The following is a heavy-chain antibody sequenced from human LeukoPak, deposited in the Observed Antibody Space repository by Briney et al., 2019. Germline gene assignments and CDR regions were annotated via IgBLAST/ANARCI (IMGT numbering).Heavy chain of an antibody. CDR3: ARRLGGTSTGFDY. J-gene: IGHJ4*02. V-gene: IGHV4-59*08. Sequence: SETLSLTCTVSGGSISSYYWSWIRQPTGKGLEWIGSIHYSGSTTYNPSLKSRVTISVDTSKNQFSLKLSSVTAADTAVYYCARRLGGTSTGFDYWGQGTLVTVSS. CDR2: IHYSGST. CDR1: GGSISSYY. D-gene: IGHD2-2*01.